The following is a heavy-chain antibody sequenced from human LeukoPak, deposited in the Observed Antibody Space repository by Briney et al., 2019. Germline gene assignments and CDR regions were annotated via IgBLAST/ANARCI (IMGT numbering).Heavy chain of an antibody. V-gene: IGHV3-30*03. J-gene: IGHJ4*02. CDR1: GFTFSSYG. D-gene: IGHD3-22*01. CDR3: ARDFRRDYYGSSGDDY. CDR2: ISYDGSNK. Sequence: GGSLRLSCAASGFTFSSYGMHWVRQAPGKGLEWVAVISYDGSNKYYADSVKGRFTISRENSKNTLHLQMNSLRDEDTAVYYCARDFRRDYYGSSGDDYWGQGTLVTVSS.